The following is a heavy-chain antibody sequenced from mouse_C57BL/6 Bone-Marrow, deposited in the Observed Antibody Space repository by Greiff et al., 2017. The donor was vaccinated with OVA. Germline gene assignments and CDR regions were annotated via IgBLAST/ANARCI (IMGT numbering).Heavy chain of an antibody. Sequence: QVQLKESGAELARPGASVKLSCKASGYTFTSYGISWVKQRTGQGLEWIGEIYPRSGNTYYNEKFKGKATLTADKSSSTAYMELRSLTSEDSAVYFCARERGPNWFAYWGQGTLVTVSA. CDR1: GYTFTSYG. CDR2: IYPRSGNT. CDR3: ARERGPNWFAY. J-gene: IGHJ3*01. V-gene: IGHV1-81*01.